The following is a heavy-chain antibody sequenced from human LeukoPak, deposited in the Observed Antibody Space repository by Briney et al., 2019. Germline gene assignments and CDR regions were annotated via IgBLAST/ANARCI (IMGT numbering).Heavy chain of an antibody. CDR2: IKQDGSEK. J-gene: IGHJ4*02. CDR1: RFTFSSYW. CDR3: AREDIAAAGDFDY. Sequence: PGGSLRLSCAASRFTFSSYWMSWVRQAPGKGLEWVANIKQDGSEKYYVDSVKGRFTISRDNAKNSLYLQMNSLRAEDTAVYYCAREDIAAAGDFDYWGQGTLVTVSS. V-gene: IGHV3-7*03. D-gene: IGHD6-13*01.